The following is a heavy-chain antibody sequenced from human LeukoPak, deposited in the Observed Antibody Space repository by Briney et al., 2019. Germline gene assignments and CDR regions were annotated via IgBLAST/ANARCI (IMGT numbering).Heavy chain of an antibody. CDR3: ARGQEYYYDSSAYSKFDY. V-gene: IGHV3-48*03. CDR2: ISSSGRTI. CDR1: GFTFSSYE. D-gene: IGHD3-22*01. Sequence: GGSLRLSCAASGFTFSSYEMIWVRQAPGKGLEWVSYISSSGRTIFYADSVKGRFTISRDNSKNTLYLQMNSLRAEDTALYYCARGQEYYYDSSAYSKFDYWGQGTLVTVSS. J-gene: IGHJ4*02.